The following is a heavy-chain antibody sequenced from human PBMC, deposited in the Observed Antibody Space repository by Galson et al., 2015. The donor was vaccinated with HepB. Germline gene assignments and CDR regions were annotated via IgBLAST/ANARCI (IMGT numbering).Heavy chain of an antibody. CDR2: IVPILGIA. Sequence: SVKVSCKASGGTFSSYTISWVRQAPGQGLEWMGRIVPILGIANYAQKFQGRVTITADKSTSTAYMELSSLRSEDTAVYYCARAFIAAGSVDYWGQGTLVTVSS. V-gene: IGHV1-69*02. CDR1: GGTFSSYT. D-gene: IGHD6-13*01. J-gene: IGHJ4*02. CDR3: ARAFIAAGSVDY.